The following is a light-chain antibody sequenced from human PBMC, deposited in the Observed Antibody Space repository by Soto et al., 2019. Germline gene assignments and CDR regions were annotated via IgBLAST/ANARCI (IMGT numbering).Light chain of an antibody. Sequence: EIVLTQSPGTLSLSPGERATLSCRASQSVSNSFLAWYQQKPGQAPRLLIYGASSRATGIPDRFSGSGSGTDFTLTISRLEPEDLAVYYCQQYGSSPRTFGQGTKVQIE. CDR3: QQYGSSPRT. CDR2: GAS. CDR1: QSVSNSF. V-gene: IGKV3-20*01. J-gene: IGKJ1*01.